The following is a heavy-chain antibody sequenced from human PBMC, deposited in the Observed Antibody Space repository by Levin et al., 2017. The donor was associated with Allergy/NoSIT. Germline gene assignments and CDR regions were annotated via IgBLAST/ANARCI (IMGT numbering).Heavy chain of an antibody. D-gene: IGHD3-10*01. CDR2: ISGSGGST. Sequence: GASVKVSCAASGFTFSSYAMSWVRQAPGKGLEWVSAISGSGGSTYYADSVKGRFTISRDNSKNTLYLQMNSLRAEDTAVYYCAKDRRSGGSGSYYNPDDAFDIWGQGTMVTVSS. CDR1: GFTFSSYA. CDR3: AKDRRSGGSGSYYNPDDAFDI. J-gene: IGHJ3*02. V-gene: IGHV3-23*01.